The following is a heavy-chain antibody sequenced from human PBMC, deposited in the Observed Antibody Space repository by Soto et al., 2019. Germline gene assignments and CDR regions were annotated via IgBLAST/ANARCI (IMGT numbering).Heavy chain of an antibody. CDR3: ARGRYDSSGYYYDY. V-gene: IGHV4-31*03. CDR2: IYYSGST. CDR1: GGSISSGGYY. Sequence: PSETLSLTCTVSGGSISSGGYYWSWIRQHPGKGLEWIGYIYYSGSTYYNPSLKSRVTISVGTSKNQFSLKLSSVTAADTAVYYCARGRYDSSGYYYDYWGQGTLVTVSS. D-gene: IGHD3-22*01. J-gene: IGHJ4*02.